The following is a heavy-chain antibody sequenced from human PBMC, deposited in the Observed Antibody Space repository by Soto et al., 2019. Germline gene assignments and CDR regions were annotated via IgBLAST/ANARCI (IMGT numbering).Heavy chain of an antibody. CDR2: ISGSGSTI. D-gene: IGHD5-12*01. J-gene: IGHJ4*02. Sequence: GGSLRLSCAASGFTFSDYYMSWIRQAPGKGLEWVSYISGSGSTIYYADSVKGRFTISRDNAKNSLYLQMDSLRAEDTAVYYCAGSWGANGYETPTVVDYWGQGTLVTVSS. V-gene: IGHV3-11*01. CDR1: GFTFSDYY. CDR3: AGSWGANGYETPTVVDY.